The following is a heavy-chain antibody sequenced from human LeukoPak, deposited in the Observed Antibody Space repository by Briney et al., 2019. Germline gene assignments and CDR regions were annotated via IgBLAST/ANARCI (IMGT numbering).Heavy chain of an antibody. D-gene: IGHD3-3*01. CDR1: GFSFSSYD. Sequence: GGSLRLSCSASGFSFSSYDMHWVRQAPGKGLEYVSAVSYNGGRTFYADSGKGRVTISRDNSKNTLYLQMSSLRADDTAVFYCVKGSYDLPNWFDPWGQGTLVSVSS. V-gene: IGHV3-64D*09. CDR2: VSYNGGRT. CDR3: VKGSYDLPNWFDP. J-gene: IGHJ5*02.